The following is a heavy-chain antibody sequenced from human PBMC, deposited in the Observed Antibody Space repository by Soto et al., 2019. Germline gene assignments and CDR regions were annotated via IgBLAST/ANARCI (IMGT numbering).Heavy chain of an antibody. D-gene: IGHD6-13*01. V-gene: IGHV4-34*01. CDR1: GGSFSGYY. CDR2: INHSGST. Sequence: QVQLQQWGAGLLKPSETLSLTCAVYGGSFSGYYWSWIRQPPGKGLEWIGEINHSGSTNYNPSLKSRVTISVDTSKNQFSLKLSSVTAADTAVYYCARRGRYSSSWLGSNWFDPWGQGTLVTVSS. J-gene: IGHJ5*02. CDR3: ARRGRYSSSWLGSNWFDP.